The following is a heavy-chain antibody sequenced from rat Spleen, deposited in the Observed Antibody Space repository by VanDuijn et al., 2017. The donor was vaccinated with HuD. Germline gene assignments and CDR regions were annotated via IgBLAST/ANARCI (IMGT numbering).Heavy chain of an antibody. J-gene: IGHJ2*01. Sequence: EVQLVESDGGLVQPGRSLKLSCAASGFTFSDYYMAWVRQAPTKGLEWVATISYDGSRTYYRDSVKGRFTISRDNAMSTLYLQMDSLRSEDTATYYCARHNSGYFDYWGQGVMVTVSS. CDR1: GFTFSDYY. V-gene: IGHV5-29*01. CDR3: ARHNSGYFDY. D-gene: IGHD4-3*01. CDR2: ISYDGSRT.